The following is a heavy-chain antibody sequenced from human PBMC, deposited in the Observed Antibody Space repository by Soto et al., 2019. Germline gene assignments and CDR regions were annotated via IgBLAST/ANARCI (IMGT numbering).Heavy chain of an antibody. Sequence: XVSLRLTCVASGFTFGSHGMHWVRQAPGKGLEWVAVISYDETNEHYVDSVKGRFTISRDNSKSILYLQMNRLRPEDTAVYKCARDLRTTISDYGMDVWGQGTTVTVSS. CDR1: GFTFGSHG. V-gene: IGHV3-30*03. CDR2: ISYDETNE. CDR3: ARDLRTTISDYGMDV. J-gene: IGHJ6*02.